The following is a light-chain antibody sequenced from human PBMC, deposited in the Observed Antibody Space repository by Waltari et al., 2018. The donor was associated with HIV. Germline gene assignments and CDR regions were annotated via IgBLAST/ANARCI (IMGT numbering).Light chain of an antibody. CDR3: AGWDDSLNGVV. J-gene: IGLJ3*02. CDR1: SSNIGSNT. Sequence: QSVLAQPPSASGTPGQRVTISCSGSSSNIGSNTVNWYQQLPGTAPTLLIYTNMQRPSGGPDGFSCSKAGTTAALAISGLQSEDEADYYCAGWDDSLNGVVFGGGTKLTVL. V-gene: IGLV1-44*01. CDR2: TNM.